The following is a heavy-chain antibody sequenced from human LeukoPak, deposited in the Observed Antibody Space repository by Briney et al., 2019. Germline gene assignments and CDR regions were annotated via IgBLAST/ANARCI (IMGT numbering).Heavy chain of an antibody. CDR2: IYHSGST. J-gene: IGHJ4*02. CDR3: ARRYYDYVWGSYRRNHYFDY. Sequence: SETLSLTCSVSGGSMSSYYWSRIRQSPGKGLEWIGYIYHSGSTDYSSSLKSRVTISEDTSKKQFSLKVSSVTAADTAVYYCARRYYDYVWGSYRRNHYFDYWGQGTLVTVSS. V-gene: IGHV4-59*12. D-gene: IGHD3-16*02. CDR1: GGSMSSYY.